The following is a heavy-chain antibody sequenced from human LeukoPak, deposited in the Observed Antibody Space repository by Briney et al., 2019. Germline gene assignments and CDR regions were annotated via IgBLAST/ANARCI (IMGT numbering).Heavy chain of an antibody. D-gene: IGHD5-12*01. CDR1: GFSCNNYA. Sequence: GGSLRLSCVASGFSCNNYAMNWLRQAPGKGLEWVSLIIGSSGTTFYADSVRGSFTISRDKSKSTLYLQMNSLRAEDTAVYYCAKGAYDYIEIAYFDYWGQGSLVTVSS. J-gene: IGHJ4*02. V-gene: IGHV3-23*01. CDR3: AKGAYDYIEIAYFDY. CDR2: IIGSSGTT.